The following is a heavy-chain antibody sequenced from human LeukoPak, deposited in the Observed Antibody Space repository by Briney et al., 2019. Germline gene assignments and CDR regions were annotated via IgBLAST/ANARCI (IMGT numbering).Heavy chain of an antibody. V-gene: IGHV4-39*01. CDR3: ASYSSSWYNPFDY. CDR2: IYYSGST. J-gene: IGHJ4*02. D-gene: IGHD6-13*01. CDR1: GVSISSSSYY. Sequence: SETLSLTCTVSGVSISSSSYYWGWIRPPPGKGLEWIGSIYYSGSTYYNPSLKSRVTISVDTSKNQFSLKLSSVTAADTAVYYCASYSSSWYNPFDYWGQGTLVTVSS.